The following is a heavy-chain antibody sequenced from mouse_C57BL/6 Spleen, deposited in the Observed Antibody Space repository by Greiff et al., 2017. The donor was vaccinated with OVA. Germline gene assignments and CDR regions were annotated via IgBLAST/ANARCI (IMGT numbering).Heavy chain of an antibody. CDR3: ARGIYYDYGGFAY. Sequence: VQLQQSGAELVKPGASVKLSCKASGYTFTSYWMQWVKQRPGQGLEWIGEIDPSDSYTNYNQKFKGKATLTVDTSSSTAYMQLSSLTSEDSAVYYCARGIYYDYGGFAYWGQGTLVTVSA. V-gene: IGHV1-50*01. D-gene: IGHD2-4*01. J-gene: IGHJ3*01. CDR2: IDPSDSYT. CDR1: GYTFTSYW.